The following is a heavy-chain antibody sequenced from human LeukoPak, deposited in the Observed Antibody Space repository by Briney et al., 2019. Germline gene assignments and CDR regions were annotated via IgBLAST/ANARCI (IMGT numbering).Heavy chain of an antibody. J-gene: IGHJ3*02. CDR2: ISTTGTYI. CDR1: EFTFSQYT. D-gene: IGHD4-17*01. V-gene: IGHV3-21*01. CDR3: ARVYGDYGGAFDI. Sequence: GGSLRLSCVASEFTFSQYTMHWVRQAPGKGLEWVSSISTTGTYISYADSVKGRFTSSRDNAKNSLYLQLNSLRAEDTAVYYCARVYGDYGGAFDIWGQGTMVTVSS.